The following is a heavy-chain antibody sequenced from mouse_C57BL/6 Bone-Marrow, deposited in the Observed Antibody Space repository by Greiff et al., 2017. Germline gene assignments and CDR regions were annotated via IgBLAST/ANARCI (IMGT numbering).Heavy chain of an antibody. CDR2: IDPSDSYT. J-gene: IGHJ4*01. V-gene: IGHV1-69*01. CDR1: GYTFTSYW. Sequence: QVQLQQPGAELVMPGASVKLSCKASGYTFTSYWMHWVKQRPGQGLEWIGEIDPSDSYTNYNQKFKGKSTLTVDKSSSTAYMQLSSLTSEYSAVYYCAGSCLYALSFCGRGTSVTVSS. CDR3: AGSCLYALSF.